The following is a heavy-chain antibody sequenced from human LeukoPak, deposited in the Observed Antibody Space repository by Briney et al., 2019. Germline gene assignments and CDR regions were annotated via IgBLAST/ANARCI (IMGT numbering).Heavy chain of an antibody. CDR2: ILPGDSDT. CDR1: GYSFSSYW. J-gene: IGHJ4*02. V-gene: IGHV5-51*01. CDR3: ARRSCTSTSCSHFDY. D-gene: IGHD2-2*01. Sequence: GESLKISCKGSGYSFSSYWIGWVRQMPGKGLEYMGIILPGDSDTRYSPSFQGQVTISADKSISTAYLQWSSLKASDTAMYYCARRSCTSTSCSHFDYWGRGTLVTVSS.